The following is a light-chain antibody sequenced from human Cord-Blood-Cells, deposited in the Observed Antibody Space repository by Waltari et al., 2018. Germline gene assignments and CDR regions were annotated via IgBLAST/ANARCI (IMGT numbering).Light chain of an antibody. CDR2: DVS. CDR1: SSDVGGYHY. CDR3: SSYTSSSTWV. V-gene: IGLV2-14*01. Sequence: QSALTQPASVSGSPGQSITIPCTGTSSDVGGYHYVSWYQQHPGKAPNLIIYDVSNRPSGVSNRFSGSKSGNTASLTISGLQAEDEADYYCSSYTSSSTWVFGGGTKLTVL. J-gene: IGLJ3*02.